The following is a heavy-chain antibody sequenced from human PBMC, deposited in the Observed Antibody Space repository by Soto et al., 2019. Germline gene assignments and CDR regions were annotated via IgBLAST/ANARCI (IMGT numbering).Heavy chain of an antibody. Sequence: SETLSLTCTVSGDSVSSATYYWSWIRQPPGKALEWIGSIYYSGSTNYNPSLRSRVIMSVDTSKNQFSLNLSSVTAADTAVYYCARDRGTANKPNWLDPWAREPWSPSPQ. D-gene: IGHD3-10*01. V-gene: IGHV4-61*01. J-gene: IGHJ5*02. CDR2: IYYSGST. CDR3: ARDRGTANKPNWLDP. CDR1: GDSVSSATYY.